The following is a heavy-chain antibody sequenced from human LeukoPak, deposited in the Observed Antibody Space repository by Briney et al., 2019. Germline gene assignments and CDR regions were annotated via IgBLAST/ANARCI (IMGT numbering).Heavy chain of an antibody. Sequence: SETLSLTCTVSGGSISSGGYYWSWIRQHPGKGLEWIGYIYYSGSTYYNPPLKSRVTISVDTSKNQFSLKLSSVTAADTAVYYCARDSTIFGVVRAFDIWGQGTMVTVSS. CDR3: ARDSTIFGVVRAFDI. V-gene: IGHV4-31*03. D-gene: IGHD3-3*01. J-gene: IGHJ3*02. CDR1: GGSISSGGYY. CDR2: IYYSGST.